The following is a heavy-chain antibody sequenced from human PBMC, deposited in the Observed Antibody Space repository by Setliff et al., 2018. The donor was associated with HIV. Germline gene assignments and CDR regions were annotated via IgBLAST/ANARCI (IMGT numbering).Heavy chain of an antibody. D-gene: IGHD6-19*01. Sequence: ASVKVSCKASGYNFITFGINWVRQTPGQGLEWMGRISTYSGKTDYAEKFQGRLTMTMDTSTRTVFMELRSLTLDDTSVYYCARGSAPNIVVAASLDIWGQGTLVTVSS. CDR3: ARGSAPNIVVAASLDI. CDR2: ISTYSGKT. CDR1: GYNFITFG. J-gene: IGHJ4*01. V-gene: IGHV1-18*01.